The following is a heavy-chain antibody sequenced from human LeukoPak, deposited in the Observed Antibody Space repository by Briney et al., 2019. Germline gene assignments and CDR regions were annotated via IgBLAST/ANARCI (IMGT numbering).Heavy chain of an antibody. CDR3: TRRKTFTDGFDI. D-gene: IGHD3-3*02. V-gene: IGHV3-72*01. J-gene: IGHJ3*02. CDR2: ITNKAYSYTT. CDR1: GFTISDHY. Sequence: GGSLRLSCAASGFTISDHYMDWVRQAPGKGLEWVGRITNKAYSYTTEYAASVKGRLSISRDDSKNSLYLQMTSLKTEDTAVYYCTRRKTFTDGFDIWGQGTMVTVSS.